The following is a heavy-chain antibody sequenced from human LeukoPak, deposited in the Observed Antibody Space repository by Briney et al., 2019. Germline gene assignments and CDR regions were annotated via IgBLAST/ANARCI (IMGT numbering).Heavy chain of an antibody. J-gene: IGHJ6*03. V-gene: IGHV5-51*01. CDR1: GYSFTSDW. CDR2: IYPGDCDT. Sequence: ESLKISCKGPGYSFTSDWNGWVRQIPGKGLEWRGIIYPGDCDTRPSPSLQGQVTISADKSTSTAYLQSSSLKASDTGMYYCARHSGPDYGDYDRDGHYYYYMDVSGKGTTVTVSS. D-gene: IGHD4-17*01. CDR3: ARHSGPDYGDYDRDGHYYYYMDV.